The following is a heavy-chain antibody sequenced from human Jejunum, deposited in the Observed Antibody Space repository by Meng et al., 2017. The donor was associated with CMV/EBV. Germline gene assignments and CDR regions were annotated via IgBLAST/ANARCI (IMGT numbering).Heavy chain of an antibody. D-gene: IGHD2-15*01. CDR1: GSPISSSTYY. J-gene: IGHJ4*02. V-gene: IGHV4-39*07. CDR2: VHYSGST. CDR3: ARVCSGGTCLDY. Sequence: VSGSPISSSTYYWGWTRQPPGKGVEWIGSVHYSGSTSYNPSLKSRVTMSVDTSKNQISLKLTSVSAADTAVYYCARVCSGGTCLDYWGQGTLVTVSS.